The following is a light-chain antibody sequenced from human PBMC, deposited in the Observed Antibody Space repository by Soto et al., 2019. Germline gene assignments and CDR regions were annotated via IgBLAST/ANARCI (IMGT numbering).Light chain of an antibody. CDR3: QHYDSSVCT. Sequence: ELVLTQSPGTLSLSPGDSVTLSCRASQSVRGSYLAWYQQKPGQAPRLLIYGASSRATGIPGRFSGSGSGTDFTLTITSLEPDDFAVYYCQHYDSSVCTFVRGSKLEIK. V-gene: IGKV3-20*01. CDR1: QSVRGSY. J-gene: IGKJ2*02. CDR2: GAS.